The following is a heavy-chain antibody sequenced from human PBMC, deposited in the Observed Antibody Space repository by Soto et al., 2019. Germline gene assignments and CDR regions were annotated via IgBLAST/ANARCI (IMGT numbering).Heavy chain of an antibody. CDR2: IYHSGST. J-gene: IGHJ6*02. CDR1: GGSISSGGYS. Sequence: SETLSLTCAVSGGSISSGGYSWSWIRQPPGKGLEWIGYIYHSGSTYYNPSLKSRVTISVDRSKNQFSLKLSSVTAADTAVYYCARARNYSRYYYGMDVWGQGTTVTVS. CDR3: ARARNYSRYYYGMDV. D-gene: IGHD1-7*01. V-gene: IGHV4-30-2*01.